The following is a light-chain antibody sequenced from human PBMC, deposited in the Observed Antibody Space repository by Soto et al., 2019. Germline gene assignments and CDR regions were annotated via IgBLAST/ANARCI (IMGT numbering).Light chain of an antibody. Sequence: DIQMTQSPSTLSASVGDRVTITCRASLSISSWLAWYQQRPGKAPKLLIHKASSLESGVPSRFSGSGSGTEFTLTITSLQPYDFATYYFQQYTNYPLSFGQGTQVAIK. CDR1: LSISSW. CDR2: KAS. V-gene: IGKV1-5*03. CDR3: QQYTNYPLS. J-gene: IGKJ1*01.